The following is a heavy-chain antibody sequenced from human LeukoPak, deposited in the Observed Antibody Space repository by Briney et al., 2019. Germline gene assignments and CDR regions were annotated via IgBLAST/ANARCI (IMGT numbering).Heavy chain of an antibody. CDR3: ARARLELPSAYYYYYMDV. D-gene: IGHD1-7*01. Sequence: ASVTVSCKASGYTFTSYYMHWVRQAPGQGLEWMGIINPSGGSTSYAQKFQGRVTMTRDMSTSTVYMELSSLRSEDTAVYYCARARLELPSAYYYYYMDVWGKGTTVTVSS. CDR2: INPSGGST. CDR1: GYTFTSYY. V-gene: IGHV1-46*01. J-gene: IGHJ6*03.